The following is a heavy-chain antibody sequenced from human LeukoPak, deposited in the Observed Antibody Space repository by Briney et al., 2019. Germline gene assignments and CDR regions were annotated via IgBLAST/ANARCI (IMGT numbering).Heavy chain of an antibody. CDR3: ARGAGAAAGPEYFQH. CDR2: IIPILGIA. J-gene: IGHJ1*01. V-gene: IGHV1-69*04. CDR1: GGTFSSYA. Sequence: SVTVSFKASGGTFSSYAISWVRQAPGQGLEWMGRIIPILGIANYAQKFQGRVTITADKSTSTAYMELSSLRSEDTAVYYCARGAGAAAGPEYFQHWGQGTLVTVSS. D-gene: IGHD6-13*01.